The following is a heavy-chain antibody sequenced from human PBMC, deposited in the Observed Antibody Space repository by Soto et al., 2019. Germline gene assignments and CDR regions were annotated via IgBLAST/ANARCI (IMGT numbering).Heavy chain of an antibody. J-gene: IGHJ6*03. V-gene: IGHV4-59*08. CDR1: GGSISSYY. Sequence: PSETLSLTCTVSGGSISSYYWSWIRQPPGKGLEWIGYIFYSGSTAYNPSLKSRVTISVDTSKNQFSLKLSSVTAADTAVYYCARQTIMPAKHFYYMDVCGTGTTVTVSS. D-gene: IGHD2-2*01. CDR3: ARQTIMPAKHFYYMDV. CDR2: IFYSGST.